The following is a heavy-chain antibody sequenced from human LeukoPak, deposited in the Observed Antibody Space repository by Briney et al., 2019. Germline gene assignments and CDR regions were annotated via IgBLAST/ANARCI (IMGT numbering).Heavy chain of an antibody. J-gene: IGHJ3*02. CDR1: GFTFSSYG. V-gene: IGHV3-33*01. Sequence: GRSLRLSCAASGFTFSSYGMHWVRQAPGKGLEWVAVIWYDGSNKYYADSVKGRFTISRDNSKNTLYLQMNSLRAEDTAVYYCARDCSRGSCDAFDIWGQGTMVTVSS. CDR2: IWYDGSNK. D-gene: IGHD2-15*01. CDR3: ARDCSRGSCDAFDI.